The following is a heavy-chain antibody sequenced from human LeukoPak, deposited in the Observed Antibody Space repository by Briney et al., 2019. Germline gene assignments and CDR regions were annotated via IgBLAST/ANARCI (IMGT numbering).Heavy chain of an antibody. CDR1: GGSFSGYY. CDR3: ASGKVRPRNGMDV. Sequence: SETLSLTCAVYGGSFSGYYWSWIRQPPGKGLEWIGEINHSGSTNYNPSLKSRVTISVDTSKNQFSLKLSSVTAADTAVYYCASGKVRPRNGMDVWGQGTTVTVSS. J-gene: IGHJ6*02. V-gene: IGHV4-34*01. D-gene: IGHD3-10*01. CDR2: INHSGST.